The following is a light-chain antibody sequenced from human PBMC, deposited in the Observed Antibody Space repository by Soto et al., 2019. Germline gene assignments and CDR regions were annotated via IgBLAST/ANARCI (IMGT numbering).Light chain of an antibody. J-gene: IGKJ4*01. CDR1: QDISNC. Sequence: DIQMTQSPSSLSASVGDRVTITCQASQDISNCLNWYQQKPGKAPKLLIYDASKLETGVPSRFSGSVSATHFTLTINRLQAADIARYYCQQCEQHPLTFGGGTKVEIK. V-gene: IGKV1-33*01. CDR3: QQCEQHPLT. CDR2: DAS.